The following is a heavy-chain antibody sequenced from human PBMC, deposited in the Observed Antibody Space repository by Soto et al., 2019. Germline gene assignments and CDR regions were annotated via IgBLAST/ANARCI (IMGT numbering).Heavy chain of an antibody. D-gene: IGHD6-13*01. CDR3: ARVTAAAGTIPTYYYYYMDV. V-gene: IGHV1-3*01. CDR2: INAGNGNT. Sequence: ASVKVSCKASGYTFTSYAMHWVRQAPGQRLEWMGWINAGNGNTKYSQKFQGRVTITRDTSASTAYMELSSLRSEDTAVYYCARVTAAAGTIPTYYYYYMDVWGKGTTVTVSS. J-gene: IGHJ6*03. CDR1: GYTFTSYA.